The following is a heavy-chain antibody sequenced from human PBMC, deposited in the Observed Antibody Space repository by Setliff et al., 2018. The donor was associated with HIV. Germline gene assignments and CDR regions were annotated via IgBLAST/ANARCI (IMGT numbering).Heavy chain of an antibody. CDR3: ARAVSTLIRGGPLNWYYNIDV. D-gene: IGHD3-10*01. Sequence: GASVKVSCKASGYTFTNHRIHWVRQAPGQGLEWMGVMKPTGHETIYAQNFQGRLTMTSDTYRNLVYMELNSLKSEDTAVYYCARAVSTLIRGGPLNWYYNIDVWGKGSTVTV. J-gene: IGHJ6*03. CDR2: MKPTGHET. CDR1: GYTFTNHR. V-gene: IGHV1-46*01.